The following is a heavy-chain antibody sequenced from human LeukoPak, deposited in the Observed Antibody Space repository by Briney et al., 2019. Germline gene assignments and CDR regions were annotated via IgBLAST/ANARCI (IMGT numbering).Heavy chain of an antibody. V-gene: IGHV1-18*01. J-gene: IGHJ4*02. CDR2: IRPYSGDT. CDR3: AIELGEWGVFGF. CDR1: GSILTTYA. D-gene: IGHD3-16*01. Sequence: ASVKVSCKVLGSILTTYAISWVRQAPGQGLECIGWIRPYSGDTEYLHKVHGRVTMTTDTSTSTVYMELGSLTSDDTAVYYCAIELGEWGVFGFWGQGSLVIVSS.